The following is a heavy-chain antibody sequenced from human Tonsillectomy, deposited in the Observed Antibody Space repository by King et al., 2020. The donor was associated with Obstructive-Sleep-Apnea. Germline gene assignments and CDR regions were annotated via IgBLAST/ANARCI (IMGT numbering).Heavy chain of an antibody. J-gene: IGHJ4*02. V-gene: IGHV4-59*08. Sequence: VQLQESGSGLVKPSETLSLTCTVSGGSISTYYWSWIRQPPGKGLEWIGNIYYSGYTNYNPSLKSRVTISVDTSKNQFSLNLSSVTAADTAFYYCARGGYYYFDYWGQGTLATVSS. CDR1: GGSISTYY. CDR3: ARGGYYYFDY. D-gene: IGHD3-22*01. CDR2: IYYSGYT.